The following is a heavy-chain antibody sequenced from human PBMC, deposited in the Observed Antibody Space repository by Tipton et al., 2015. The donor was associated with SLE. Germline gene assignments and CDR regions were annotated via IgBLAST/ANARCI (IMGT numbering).Heavy chain of an antibody. CDR3: AKGGVSIVVVTANDY. V-gene: IGHV3-30*18. J-gene: IGHJ4*02. D-gene: IGHD2-21*02. Sequence: SGPEVKKPGASVKVSCKVSGYTLTELSMHWVRQAPGKGLEWVAVISYDGSNKYYADSVKGRFTISRDNSKNTLYLQMNSLRAEDTAVYYCAKGGVSIVVVTANDYWGQGTLVTVSS. CDR1: GYTLTELS. CDR2: ISYDGSNK.